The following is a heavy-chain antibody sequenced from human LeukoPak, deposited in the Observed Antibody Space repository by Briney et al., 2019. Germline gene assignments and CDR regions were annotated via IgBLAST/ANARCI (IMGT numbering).Heavy chain of an antibody. CDR3: ARDLEAANTYYFDY. CDR2: ISSAGTT. D-gene: IGHD6-13*01. V-gene: IGHV3-66*01. CDR1: GFTVSSSY. J-gene: IGHJ4*02. Sequence: GGSLRLSCAGSGFTVSSSYMSWVRRAPGKGLEWVSIISSAGTTYYADSVKGRFTISRDNSKNTVYLQVNSLRDEDTAVYYCARDLEAANTYYFDYWGQGTMVIVSS.